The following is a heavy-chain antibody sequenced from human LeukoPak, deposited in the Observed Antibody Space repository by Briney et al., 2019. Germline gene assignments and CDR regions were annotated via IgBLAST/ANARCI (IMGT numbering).Heavy chain of an antibody. V-gene: IGHV3-21*01. J-gene: IGHJ5*02. CDR3: ARDRIVATTMLDA. CDR1: GFTFSSYS. Sequence: GGSLRLSCAASGFTFSSYSMNWVRQAPGKGLEWVSSISSSSNYIYYADSVKGRFNIARDNAKNSLYVQMNSLRGEDTAVYYCARDRIVATTMLDAWGQGTLVSV. D-gene: IGHD5-12*01. CDR2: ISSSSNYI.